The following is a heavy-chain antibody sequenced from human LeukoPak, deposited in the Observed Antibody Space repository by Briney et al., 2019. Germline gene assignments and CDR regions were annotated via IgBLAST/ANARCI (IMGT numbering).Heavy chain of an antibody. CDR1: GYSFTSYW. CDR2: IYPGDSDT. J-gene: IGHJ4*02. V-gene: IGHV5-51*01. CDR3: ARRRYYGSGSYAPFDY. Sequence: GESLKISCKSSGYSFTSYWIGWVRQMPGKGLEWMGIIYPGDSDTRYSPSFQGQVTISADKSISTAYLQWSSLKASDTAMYYCARRRYYGSGSYAPFDYWGQGTLVTVSS. D-gene: IGHD3-10*01.